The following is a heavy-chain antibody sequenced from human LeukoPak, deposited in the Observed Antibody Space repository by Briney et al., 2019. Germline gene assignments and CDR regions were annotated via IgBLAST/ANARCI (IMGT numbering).Heavy chain of an antibody. V-gene: IGHV1-8*01. CDR1: GYTFTSYD. J-gene: IGHJ1*01. Sequence: GASVKVSCKASGYTFTSYDINWVRQATGQGTEWMGWMNPNSGNTGYAQKFQGRVTMTRNTSISTAYMELSNVRSEDTAMYYCAINLPANRRFQHWGQGTLVTVSS. CDR3: AINLPANRRFQH. CDR2: MNPNSGNT. D-gene: IGHD1-14*01.